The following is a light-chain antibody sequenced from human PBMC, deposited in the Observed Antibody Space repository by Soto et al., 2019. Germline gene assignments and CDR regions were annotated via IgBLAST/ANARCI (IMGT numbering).Light chain of an antibody. J-gene: IGKJ2*01. Sequence: EIVMTQSPATLSVSPGEGATLSCRASQSVSTNLAWYQQKPGQAPRLLIYGASTRATGIPARFSGSGSGTEFTLTIICLHSEDFGVYYCQQYNNWRYTVGQGTKVDIK. CDR3: QQYNNWRYT. V-gene: IGKV3-15*01. CDR1: QSVSTN. CDR2: GAS.